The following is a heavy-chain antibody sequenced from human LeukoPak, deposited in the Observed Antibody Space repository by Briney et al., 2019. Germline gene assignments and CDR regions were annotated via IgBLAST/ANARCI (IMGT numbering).Heavy chain of an antibody. CDR1: GGSFSGYY. CDR2: INHSGST. D-gene: IGHD2-2*01. Sequence: SETLSLTCAVYGGSFSGYYWSWIRQPPGKGLEWIGEINHSGSTNYNPSLKSRVTISVDTSKNQFSLKLSSVTAADTAVYYCAILSIVVVPAARRIYGMDVWGQGTTVSVSS. V-gene: IGHV4-34*01. J-gene: IGHJ6*02. CDR3: AILSIVVVPAARRIYGMDV.